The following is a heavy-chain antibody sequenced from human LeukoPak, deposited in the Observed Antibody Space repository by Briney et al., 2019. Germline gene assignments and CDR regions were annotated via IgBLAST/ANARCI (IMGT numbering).Heavy chain of an antibody. J-gene: IGHJ4*02. D-gene: IGHD6-19*01. CDR1: GGSISSYY. V-gene: IGHV4-59*01. Sequence: PLETLSLTCTVSGGSISSYYWSWIRQPPGKGLEWIGYIYYSGSTNYNPSLKSRVTISVDTSKNQFSLKLSSVTAADTAVYYCARVSSGWSTDYYFDYWGQGTLVTVSS. CDR3: ARVSSGWSTDYYFDY. CDR2: IYYSGST.